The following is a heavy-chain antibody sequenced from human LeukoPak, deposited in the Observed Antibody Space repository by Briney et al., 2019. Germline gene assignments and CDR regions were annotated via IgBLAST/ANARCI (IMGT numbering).Heavy chain of an antibody. D-gene: IGHD3-10*01. Sequence: GGSLRLSCAASGFTFRNYAMSWVRQAPGKGLEWVSGIRGSGDRTNYADAVKGRFTISRDNSKNTLYLQMNFLRVEDTAIYYCAKGGRGYYASGSPQPYYYGMDVWGKGTTVTVSS. J-gene: IGHJ6*04. CDR3: AKGGRGYYASGSPQPYYYGMDV. CDR1: GFTFRNYA. V-gene: IGHV3-23*01. CDR2: IRGSGDRT.